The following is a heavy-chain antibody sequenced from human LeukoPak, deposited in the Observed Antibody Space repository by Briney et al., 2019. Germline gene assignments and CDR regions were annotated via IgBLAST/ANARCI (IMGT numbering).Heavy chain of an antibody. CDR2: IYYSGST. CDR3: ARHRGPVLRYFDWLLHDAFDI. Sequence: SETLSLTCTVSGGSISSYYWSWIRQPPGKGLEWIGYIYYSGSTNYNPSLKSRVTISVDTSKNQFSLKLSSVTAADTAVYYCARHRGPVLRYFDWLLHDAFDIWGQGTMVTVSS. J-gene: IGHJ3*02. V-gene: IGHV4-59*08. CDR1: GGSISSYY. D-gene: IGHD3-9*01.